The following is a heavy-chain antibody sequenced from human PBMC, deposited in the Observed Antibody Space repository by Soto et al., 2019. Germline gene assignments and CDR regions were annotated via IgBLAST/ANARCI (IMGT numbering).Heavy chain of an antibody. Sequence: GASVKVSCKASGGTFSSYAISWVRQAPGQGLEWMGGIIPIFGTANYAQKFQGRVTITADESTSTAYMELSSLRSEDTAVYYCARDYSGLERPTSDYGMDVWGQGTTVTVSS. D-gene: IGHD1-1*01. J-gene: IGHJ6*02. CDR2: IIPIFGTA. CDR3: ARDYSGLERPTSDYGMDV. V-gene: IGHV1-69*13. CDR1: GGTFSSYA.